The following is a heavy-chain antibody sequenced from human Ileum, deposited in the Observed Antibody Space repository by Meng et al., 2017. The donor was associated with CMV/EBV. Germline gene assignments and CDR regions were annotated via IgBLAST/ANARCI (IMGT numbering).Heavy chain of an antibody. CDR1: GFTFSSYS. Sequence: GESLKISCAASGFTFSSYSMNWVRQAPGKGLEWVSYISSSSSTIYYADSVKGRFTISRDNAKNSLYLQMNSLRAEDTAVYYCVRRGNSDYWGQGTLVTVSS. J-gene: IGHJ4*02. D-gene: IGHD4-23*01. CDR3: VRRGNSDY. V-gene: IGHV3-48*04. CDR2: ISSSSSTI.